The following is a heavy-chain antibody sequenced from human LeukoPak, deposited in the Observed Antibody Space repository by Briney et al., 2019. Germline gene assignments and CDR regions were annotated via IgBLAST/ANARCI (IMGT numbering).Heavy chain of an antibody. CDR2: MNEYSTTI. D-gene: IGHD1-14*01. CDR3: ARGGVNPVDH. J-gene: IGHJ4*02. CDR1: GFPFNSFC. Sequence: GGSLRLSCAASGFPFNSFCMHWVRQAPGKGLVWVSDMNEYSTTIRYADSVKGRFTISRDNAKSILYLQMNNLRAEDTAMYFCARGGVNPVDHWGQGTLVTVSS. V-gene: IGHV3-74*01.